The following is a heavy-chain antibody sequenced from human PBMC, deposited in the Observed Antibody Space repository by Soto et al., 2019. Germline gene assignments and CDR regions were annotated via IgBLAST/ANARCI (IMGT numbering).Heavy chain of an antibody. Sequence: QVQLVQSGAEVTKPGSSVKVSCKASGGTFSSYAISWVRQAPGQGLEWMGGLVPIFGTANYAQKFQGRVTITADESTSTAYMELSSLRAEDTAVYYCARHCGGDCYPPYYYYGMDVWGQGTTVTVSS. J-gene: IGHJ6*02. V-gene: IGHV1-69*01. CDR2: LVPIFGTA. D-gene: IGHD2-21*02. CDR1: GGTFSSYA. CDR3: ARHCGGDCYPPYYYYGMDV.